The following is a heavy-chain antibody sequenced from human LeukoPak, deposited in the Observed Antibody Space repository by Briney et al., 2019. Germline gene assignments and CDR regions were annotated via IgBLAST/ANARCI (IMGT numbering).Heavy chain of an antibody. D-gene: IGHD5-24*01. Sequence: ASVKVSCKASGYTFTSYDINWVRQATGQGLEWMGWMNPNSGNTGYAQKFQGRVTMTRNTSISTAYMELSSLRSEDTAVYYCARLRRWLQGAQNRGAFDIWGQGTMVTVSS. CDR1: GYTFTSYD. CDR3: ARLRRWLQGAQNRGAFDI. V-gene: IGHV1-8*01. CDR2: MNPNSGNT. J-gene: IGHJ3*02.